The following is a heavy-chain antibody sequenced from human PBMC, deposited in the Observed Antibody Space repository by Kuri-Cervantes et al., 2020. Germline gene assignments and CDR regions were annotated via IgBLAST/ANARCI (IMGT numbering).Heavy chain of an antibody. CDR3: LGVGDY. V-gene: IGHV3-30-3*01. D-gene: IGHD3-10*01. Sequence: GGSLRLSCAASGFTVSSNYMSWVRQAPGKGLEWVAVISYDGSNKYYADSVKGRFTISRDNSKNTLYLQMDSLRAEDTAVYYCLGVGDYWGQGTLVTVSS. CDR2: ISYDGSNK. J-gene: IGHJ4*02. CDR1: GFTVSSNY.